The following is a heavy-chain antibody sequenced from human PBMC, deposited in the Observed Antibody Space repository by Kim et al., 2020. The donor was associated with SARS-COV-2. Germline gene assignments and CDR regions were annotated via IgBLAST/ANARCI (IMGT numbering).Heavy chain of an antibody. CDR3: ARGPDYDYGWGSYHSCGM. CDR1: GGSISSYY. CDR2: IYYSGST. J-gene: IGHJ6*01. D-gene: IGHD3-16*02. V-gene: IGHV4-59*01. Sequence: SETLSLTCTVSGGSISSYYWSWIRQPPGKGLEWIGYIYYSGSTNYNPSLKSRVTISVDTSKNQFSLKLSSVTAAATAVSDCARGPDYDYGWGSYHSCGM.